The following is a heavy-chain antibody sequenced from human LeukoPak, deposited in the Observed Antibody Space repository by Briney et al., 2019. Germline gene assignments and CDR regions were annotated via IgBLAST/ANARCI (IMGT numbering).Heavy chain of an antibody. J-gene: IGHJ4*02. CDR1: GYTFTSYY. CDR2: ILPKSGET. V-gene: IGHV1-2*02. Sequence: EASVKVSCKASGYTFTSYYMHWVRQAPGQGLEWMGWILPKSGETHYAQNFEGRLTVTRDTSTRAVYMLLTSLTSDDTAVYFCVRDWNWGPDHWGQGTLVTVFS. D-gene: IGHD3-16*01. CDR3: VRDWNWGPDH.